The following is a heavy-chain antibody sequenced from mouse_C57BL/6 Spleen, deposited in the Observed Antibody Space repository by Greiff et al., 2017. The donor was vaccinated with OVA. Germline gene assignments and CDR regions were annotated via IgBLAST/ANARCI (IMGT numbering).Heavy chain of an antibody. J-gene: IGHJ4*01. CDR3: ARKGIYYDYDGKAGYAMDY. CDR2: IWSGGST. D-gene: IGHD2-4*01. Sequence: QVQLKESGPGLVQPSQSLSITCTVSGFSLTSYGVHWVRQSPGKGLEWLGVIWSGGSTDYNAAFISRLSISKDNSKSQVFFKMNSLQADDTAIYYCARKGIYYDYDGKAGYAMDYWGQGTSVTVSS. CDR1: GFSLTSYG. V-gene: IGHV2-2*01.